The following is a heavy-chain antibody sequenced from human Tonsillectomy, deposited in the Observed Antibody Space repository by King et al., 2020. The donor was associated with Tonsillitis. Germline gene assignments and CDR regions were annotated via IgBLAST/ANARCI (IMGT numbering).Heavy chain of an antibody. D-gene: IGHD6-13*01. J-gene: IGHJ6*02. CDR3: ASATSSSWGELHYSYYVMDV. CDR1: GFTVSRNY. Sequence: VQLVESGGGLVQPGGSLRLSCAASGFTVSRNYMSWVRQAPGKGLEWVSVIYSGGSTYYADSVKGRFTISRDNSKNAVYLQMTSLRAEDTAVYYCASATSSSWGELHYSYYVMDVWGQGTTVTVSS. V-gene: IGHV3-66*01. CDR2: IYSGGST.